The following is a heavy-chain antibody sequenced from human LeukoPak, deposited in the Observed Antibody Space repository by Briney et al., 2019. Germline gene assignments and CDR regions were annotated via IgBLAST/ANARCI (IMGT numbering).Heavy chain of an antibody. J-gene: IGHJ4*02. Sequence: GGSLRLSCAASGFTFSSYSMNWVRQAPGKGLEWVSAITGSGDSAFYRDSVKGRFTISRDNSDNTLYLLMNNLRAEDTAIYYCAKDLWQSGSSDFWGQGTLVTVSS. D-gene: IGHD1-26*01. V-gene: IGHV3-23*01. CDR2: ITGSGDSA. CDR1: GFTFSSYS. CDR3: AKDLWQSGSSDF.